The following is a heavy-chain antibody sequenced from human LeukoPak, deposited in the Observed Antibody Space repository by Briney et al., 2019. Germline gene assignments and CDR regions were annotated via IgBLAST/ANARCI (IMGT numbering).Heavy chain of an antibody. CDR1: GFTFSSYA. CDR3: AKDPRSIYYYDSSGYYYEY. CDR2: ISGSGGST. Sequence: GGSLRLSCAASGFTFSSYAMSWVRQAPGKGLEWVSAISGSGGSTYYADSVKGRFTISRDNSKNTLYLQMNSLRAEDTAVYYCAKDPRSIYYYDSSGYYYEYWGQGTLVTVSS. J-gene: IGHJ4*02. V-gene: IGHV3-23*01. D-gene: IGHD3-22*01.